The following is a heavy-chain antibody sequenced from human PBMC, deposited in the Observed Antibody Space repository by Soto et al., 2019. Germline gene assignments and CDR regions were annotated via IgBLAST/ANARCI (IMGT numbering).Heavy chain of an antibody. CDR1: GYTFSSYG. CDR2: ISDYNGNT. V-gene: IGHV1-18*01. D-gene: IGHD3-3*01. J-gene: IGHJ6*02. CDR3: AREGYYYDSGTYPPPRYYGMDV. Sequence: QVQLVQSGVEVKKAGASVKVSCKASGYTFSSYGISWARQAPGQGLEGRGWISDYNGNTHYAQKFQGRLIMTTDTSKRTPYMELPALRSDDPAVYFCAREGYYYDSGTYPPPRYYGMDVWGQANTVTVSS.